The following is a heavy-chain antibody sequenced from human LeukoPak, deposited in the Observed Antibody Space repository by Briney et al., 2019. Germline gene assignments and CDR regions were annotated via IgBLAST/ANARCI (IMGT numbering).Heavy chain of an antibody. Sequence: GGSLRLSCAASGFTFNLYSIAWVRQAPGKGLEWVSSISDNGDTTYYADSVKGRFTISRDNSKNTLYLQMNTLSVEDTAIYFCAKGQKHDFWSGDSHIYFDYWGQGALVTVSS. CDR1: GFTFNLYS. J-gene: IGHJ4*02. V-gene: IGHV3-23*01. D-gene: IGHD3-3*01. CDR3: AKGQKHDFWSGDSHIYFDY. CDR2: ISDNGDTT.